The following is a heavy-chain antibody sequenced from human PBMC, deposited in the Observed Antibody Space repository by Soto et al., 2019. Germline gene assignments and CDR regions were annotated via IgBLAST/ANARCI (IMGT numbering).Heavy chain of an antibody. CDR3: ASDYPPDGSHSKRFDH. J-gene: IGHJ4*02. CDR1: GYTFTSYD. Sequence: ASVKVSCKASGYTFTSYDVSWVRQAPGQGLEWMGWISAYNGNTNYAQKLQGRVTMTTDTSTSTAYVELRSLRSDDTAVYYCASDYPPDGSHSKRFDHWGQASLVTVS. CDR2: ISAYNGNT. V-gene: IGHV1-18*01.